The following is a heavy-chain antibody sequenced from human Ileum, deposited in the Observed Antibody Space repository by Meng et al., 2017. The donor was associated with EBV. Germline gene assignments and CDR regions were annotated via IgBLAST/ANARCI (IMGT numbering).Heavy chain of an antibody. CDR1: GGAFSTHT. V-gene: IGHV1-69*13. Sequence: QVQVGQSGAEVKKPGSQGKVACKTSGGAFSTHTFSWVRQAPGQGLEWTGGLIAVFDKTKAAPRFQDRVTFTADESTSTAYMELSSLTFDDTAVYFCARGRRNEPLFDYWGQGTLVTVSS. CDR3: ARGRRNEPLFDY. D-gene: IGHD1-14*01. J-gene: IGHJ4*02. CDR2: LIAVFDKT.